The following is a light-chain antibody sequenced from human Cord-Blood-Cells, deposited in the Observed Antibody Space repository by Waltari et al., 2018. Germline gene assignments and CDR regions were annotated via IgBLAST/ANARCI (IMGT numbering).Light chain of an antibody. CDR3: QQYDNRPHT. J-gene: IGKJ4*01. Sequence: DIQMTQSPSSLSASVGDRVTITCQASQDISNYLNWYEQKPGKAPKLLIYDASNLETGVPSRFSGSVSGTYFTVTISRLQPEDIATYYCQQYDNRPHTFGGGTKVEIK. CDR1: QDISNY. CDR2: DAS. V-gene: IGKV1-33*01.